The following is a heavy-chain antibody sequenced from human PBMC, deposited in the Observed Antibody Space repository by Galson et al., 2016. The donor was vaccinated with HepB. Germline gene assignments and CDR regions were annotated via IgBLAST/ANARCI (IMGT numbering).Heavy chain of an antibody. V-gene: IGHV3-23*01. D-gene: IGHD3-3*01. CDR1: RFTFSSYA. Sequence: SLRLSCAASRFTFSSYAMSWVRQAPGKGLEWVSVISGSGGSTYYADSVKGRFTISRDNSKNTLYLQMNILRAEDTAVYYCAKEGTIFGVVPYGMDVWGQGTKVIVSS. CDR3: AKEGTIFGVVPYGMDV. J-gene: IGHJ6*02. CDR2: ISGSGGST.